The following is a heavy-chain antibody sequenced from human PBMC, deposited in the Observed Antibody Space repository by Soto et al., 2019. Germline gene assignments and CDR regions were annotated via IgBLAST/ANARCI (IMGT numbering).Heavy chain of an antibody. CDR3: SRSRGDGDYVWYFDL. CDR1: GFTFSSYA. CDR2: IRSKTYGGTT. Sequence: GGSLRLSCAASGFTFSSYAMSWVRQAPRKGLEWVGFIRSKTYGGTTQYAASVKGRFTISRDDSKSIAYLQMNSLKTEDTAVYHCSRSRGDGDYVWYFDLWGRGTLVTVSS. V-gene: IGHV3-49*04. J-gene: IGHJ2*01. D-gene: IGHD4-17*01.